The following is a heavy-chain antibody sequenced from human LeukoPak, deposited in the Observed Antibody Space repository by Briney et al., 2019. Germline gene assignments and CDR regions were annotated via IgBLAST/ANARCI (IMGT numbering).Heavy chain of an antibody. CDR3: AGGMRHFDY. Sequence: GGSLRLSCAASGFMFSRYVMTWVRQAPGKGLEWVALIWYDGSNKYYADSVKGRFTISRDNSKNTLFLQMNSLRAEDTAVYYCAGGMRHFDYWGQGTLVTVSS. J-gene: IGHJ4*02. CDR2: IWYDGSNK. D-gene: IGHD2-8*01. CDR1: GFMFSRYV. V-gene: IGHV3-33*07.